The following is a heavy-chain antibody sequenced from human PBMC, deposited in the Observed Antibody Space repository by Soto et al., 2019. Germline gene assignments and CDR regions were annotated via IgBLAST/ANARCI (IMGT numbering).Heavy chain of an antibody. J-gene: IGHJ4*02. D-gene: IGHD6-19*01. V-gene: IGHV3-49*03. CDR3: TRWSAGWYGVSDY. CDR2: LRSKADGGTT. Sequence: WFRQAPGKGLEWVGFLRSKADGGTTEYAASVKGRFTISRDDSKNIAYLQMNSLKTEDTAVYYCTRWSAGWYGVSDYWGQGTLVTVSS.